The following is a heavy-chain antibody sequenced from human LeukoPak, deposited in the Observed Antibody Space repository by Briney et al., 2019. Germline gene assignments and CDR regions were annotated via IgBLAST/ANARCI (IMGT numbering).Heavy chain of an antibody. D-gene: IGHD3-16*01. CDR3: ARQGDYYFDY. Sequence: GESLKISCKGSGNSFTTYWIGWVRQMPGKGLEWMGIIYPGDSDIRYSPSFQGRVTISADKSINTAYLQWSSLKASDTAMYYCARQGDYYFDYWGQGTLVTVSS. CDR2: IYPGDSDI. V-gene: IGHV5-51*01. J-gene: IGHJ4*02. CDR1: GNSFTTYW.